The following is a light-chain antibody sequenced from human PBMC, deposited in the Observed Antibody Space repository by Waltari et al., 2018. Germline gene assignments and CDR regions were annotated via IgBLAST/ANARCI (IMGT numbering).Light chain of an antibody. Sequence: QSALTQPPSASGSPGQSVTIPCTGTSSDVGAYDYVSWYQHHPDKAPKLIMFEVNKCPPGVPDRSSGSKPGNPASLTVSGLQAEDEADYYCSSYAGTDNFVVFGGGTKLTVL. CDR1: SSDVGAYDY. J-gene: IGLJ2*01. CDR2: EVN. V-gene: IGLV2-8*01. CDR3: SSYAGTDNFVV.